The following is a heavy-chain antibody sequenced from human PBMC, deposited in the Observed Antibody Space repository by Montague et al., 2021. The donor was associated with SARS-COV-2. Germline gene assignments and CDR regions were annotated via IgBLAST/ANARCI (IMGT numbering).Heavy chain of an antibody. CDR2: IYYRGNT. Sequence: SETLSLTCTVSNASIISDNYFWGWIRQPPGKGLEWIGSIYYRGNTYLNPSLKIRATMSVYTSKNQFSLKLNSVTAADAAVYYCVRHVKGRASGWYSHFDSWGQGTLVTVSS. V-gene: IGHV4-39*01. CDR1: NASIISDNYF. CDR3: VRHVKGRASGWYSHFDS. D-gene: IGHD6-19*01. J-gene: IGHJ4*02.